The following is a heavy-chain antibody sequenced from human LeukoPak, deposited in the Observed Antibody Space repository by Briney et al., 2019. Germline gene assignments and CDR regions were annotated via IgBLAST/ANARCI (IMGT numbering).Heavy chain of an antibody. CDR1: GGSISRSSSY. V-gene: IGHV4-39*01. CDR2: IYYSGST. Sequence: PSETLSLTCTVSGGSISRSSSYWGWIRQPPGKGLEWIGSIYYSGSTYYNPSLKSRVTISEDTSKNQFSLKLSSVTAADTAVYYCARQIIAAAVTFNFDYWGQGTLVTVSS. J-gene: IGHJ4*02. CDR3: ARQIIAAAVTFNFDY. D-gene: IGHD6-13*01.